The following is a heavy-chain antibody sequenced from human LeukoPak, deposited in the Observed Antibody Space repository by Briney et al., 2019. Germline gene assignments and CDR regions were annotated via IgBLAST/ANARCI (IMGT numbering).Heavy chain of an antibody. Sequence: NPSETLSLTCTVSGGSISSYYWSWIRQPAGKGLEWIGRIYTSGSTNYNPSLKSRVTMSVDTSKNQFSLKLSSVTAADTAVYYCERDRFITTLSTYYYMDVWGKGTTVTVSS. J-gene: IGHJ6*03. V-gene: IGHV4-4*07. CDR3: ERDRFITTLSTYYYMDV. D-gene: IGHD4-11*01. CDR1: GGSISSYY. CDR2: IYTSGST.